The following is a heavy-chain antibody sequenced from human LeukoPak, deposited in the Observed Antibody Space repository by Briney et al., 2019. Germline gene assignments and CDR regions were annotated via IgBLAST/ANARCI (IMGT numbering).Heavy chain of an antibody. CDR1: GFTFSNYA. V-gene: IGHV3-30-3*01. D-gene: IGHD5/OR15-5a*01. Sequence: GGSLRLSCATSGFTFSNYAIHWVRQAPGKGLEWVADISFDGDNEYYADSVRGRFMIARDNSKNTVYYCAREPSGNFGQLVSSAEYFQHWGQGTRVTVSS. CDR3: AEYFQH. J-gene: IGHJ1*01. CDR2: ISFDGDNE.